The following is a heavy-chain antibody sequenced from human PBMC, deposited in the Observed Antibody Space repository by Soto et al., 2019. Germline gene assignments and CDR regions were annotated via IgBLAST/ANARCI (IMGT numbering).Heavy chain of an antibody. CDR3: AGEQLTTYYYYYYMDV. V-gene: IGHV4-34*01. CDR1: GGSFSGYY. Sequence: SETLSLTCAVYGGSFSGYYWSWIRQPPGKGLEWIGGINHSGSTNYNPSLKSRVTISVDTSKNQFSLKLSSVTAADTAVYYCAGEQLTTYYYYYYMDVWGKGTTVTVSS. J-gene: IGHJ6*03. D-gene: IGHD6-13*01. CDR2: INHSGST.